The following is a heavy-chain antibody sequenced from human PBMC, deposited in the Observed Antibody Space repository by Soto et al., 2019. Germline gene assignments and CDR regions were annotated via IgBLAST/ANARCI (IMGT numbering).Heavy chain of an antibody. Sequence: GGSLRLSCAASGFTFSSYAMHWVRQAPGKGLEWVAIISYDGGNKYYADSVKGRFTISRDNSKNTLYLQMNSLRAEDTAVYYCAREDRDIVAVPAAILPDYWGQGTLVTVSS. CDR3: AREDRDIVAVPAAILPDY. D-gene: IGHD2-2*02. V-gene: IGHV3-30-3*01. CDR2: ISYDGGNK. CDR1: GFTFSSYA. J-gene: IGHJ4*02.